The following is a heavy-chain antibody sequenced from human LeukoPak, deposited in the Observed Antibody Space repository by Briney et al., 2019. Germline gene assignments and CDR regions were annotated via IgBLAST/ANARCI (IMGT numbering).Heavy chain of an antibody. D-gene: IGHD4-23*01. Sequence: PGGSLRLSCAASGFTFSSYAMHWVRQAPGKGLEWVAVISYDGSNKYYADSVKGRFTISRDNSKNTLYLQMNSLRVEDTAVYYCVRGGWELDYWGQGTLVTVSS. CDR3: VRGGWELDY. CDR1: GFTFSSYA. J-gene: IGHJ4*02. V-gene: IGHV3-30*04. CDR2: ISYDGSNK.